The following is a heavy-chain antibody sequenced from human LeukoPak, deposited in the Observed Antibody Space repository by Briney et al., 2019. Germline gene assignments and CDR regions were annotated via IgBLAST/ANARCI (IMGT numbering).Heavy chain of an antibody. CDR3: AGTEPSGRTTDDYRL. V-gene: IGHV1-69*04. CDR2: IIPILGIA. D-gene: IGHD3-10*01. CDR1: GGTFSSYA. J-gene: IGHJ4*02. Sequence: GASVKVSCKASGGTFSSYAISWVRQAPGQGLELKGRIIPILGIANYAQKFQVRVTITADKATSTTYMELSSLRYEETAVYYCAGTEPSGRTTDDYRLWGQGTLVTVSS.